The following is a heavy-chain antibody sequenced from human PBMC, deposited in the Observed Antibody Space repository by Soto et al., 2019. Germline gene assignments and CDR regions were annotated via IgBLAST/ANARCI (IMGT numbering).Heavy chain of an antibody. CDR3: ARDVSYYDSSGYLHY. Sequence: SETLSLTCTVSGGSISSGDYYWSWIRQPPGKGLEWIGYIYYSGSTYYNPSLKSRVTISVDTSKNQFSLKLSSVTAADTAVYYCARDVSYYDSSGYLHYWGQATLVTVSS. J-gene: IGHJ4*02. D-gene: IGHD3-22*01. CDR2: IYYSGST. CDR1: GGSISSGDYY. V-gene: IGHV4-30-4*01.